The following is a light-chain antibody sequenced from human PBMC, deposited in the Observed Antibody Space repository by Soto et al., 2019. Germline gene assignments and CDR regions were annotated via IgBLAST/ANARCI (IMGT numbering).Light chain of an antibody. CDR1: SSDVGGYDH. J-gene: IGLJ3*02. Sequence: QSALTQPASVSGSPGQSITISCTGTSSDVGGYDHVSWYQQHPGKAPKLIIYDVSIRPSGVSNRFSGSKSGNTASLAVSGLQAXXXADYYCSSYTSKDTLVFGGGTKLTVL. CDR2: DVS. CDR3: SSYTSKDTLV. V-gene: IGLV2-14*03.